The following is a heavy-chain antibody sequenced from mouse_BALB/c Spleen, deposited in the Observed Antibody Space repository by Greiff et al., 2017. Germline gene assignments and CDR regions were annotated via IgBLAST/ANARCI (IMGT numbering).Heavy chain of an antibody. J-gene: IGHJ4*01. V-gene: IGHV5-6*02. CDR1: GFTFSSYG. D-gene: IGHD1-2*01. Sequence: DVMLVESGGDLVKPGGSLKLSCAASGFTFSSYGMSWVRQTPDKRLEWVATISSGGSYTYYPDSVKGRFTISRDNAKNTLYLQMSSLKSEDTAMYYCARQNYYGYDRFYAMDYWGQGTSVTVSS. CDR3: ARQNYYGYDRFYAMDY. CDR2: ISSGGSYT.